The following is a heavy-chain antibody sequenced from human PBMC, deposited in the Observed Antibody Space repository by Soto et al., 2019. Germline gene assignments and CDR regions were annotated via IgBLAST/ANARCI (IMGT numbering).Heavy chain of an antibody. J-gene: IGHJ6*02. CDR1: GYTFTSYG. CDR3: ARRSVPAASRAVYYYYGMDV. V-gene: IGHV1-18*01. Sequence: GASVKVSCKASGYTFTSYGISWVRQAPGQGLEWMGWISAYNGNTNYAQKLQGRVTMTTDTSTSTAYMELRSLRSDDTAVYYCARRSVPAASRAVYYYYGMDVWGQGTTVTVS. D-gene: IGHD2-2*01. CDR2: ISAYNGNT.